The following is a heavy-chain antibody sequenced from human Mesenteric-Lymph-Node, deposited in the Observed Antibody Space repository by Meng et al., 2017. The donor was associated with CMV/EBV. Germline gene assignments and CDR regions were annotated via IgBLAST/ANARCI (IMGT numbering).Heavy chain of an antibody. D-gene: IGHD6-13*01. V-gene: IGHV3-11*01. Sequence: GGSLRLSCTASGFTSGFTFSDYYMSWIRQAPGRGLEWLSYISPSSSTIYYADSVKGRFTISRDNAKDSLVLQMDSLSAEDTAIYYCASGYPSESWGQGTPVTVSS. J-gene: IGHJ5*02. CDR3: ASGYPSES. CDR2: ISPSSSTI. CDR1: GFTFSDYY.